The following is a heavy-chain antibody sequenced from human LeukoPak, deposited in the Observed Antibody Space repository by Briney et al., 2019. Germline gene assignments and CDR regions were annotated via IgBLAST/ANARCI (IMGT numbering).Heavy chain of an antibody. D-gene: IGHD2-2*01. Sequence: KPSETLSLTCTVSGGSISSYYWSWIRQPPGKGLEWIGYIYYSGSTNYNPSLKSRVTISVDTSKNQFSLKLSSVTAADTAVYYCASGASVVPAAMTFDYWGQGTLVTVSS. CDR2: IYYSGST. CDR1: GGSISSYY. J-gene: IGHJ4*02. CDR3: ASGASVVPAAMTFDY. V-gene: IGHV4-59*08.